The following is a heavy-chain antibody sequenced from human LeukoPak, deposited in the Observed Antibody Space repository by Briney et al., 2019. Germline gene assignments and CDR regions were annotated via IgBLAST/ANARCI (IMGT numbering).Heavy chain of an antibody. J-gene: IGHJ3*02. D-gene: IGHD3-3*01. V-gene: IGHV4-34*01. CDR2: INHSGST. CDR1: GGSFSGYY. Sequence: SETLSLTCAVYGGSFSGYYRSWIRQPPGKGLEWIGEINHSGSTNYNPSLKSRVTISVDTSKNQFSLKLSSVTAADTAVYYCARNRPVQYYDFWSGHARHDAFDIWGQGTMVTVSS. CDR3: ARNRPVQYYDFWSGHARHDAFDI.